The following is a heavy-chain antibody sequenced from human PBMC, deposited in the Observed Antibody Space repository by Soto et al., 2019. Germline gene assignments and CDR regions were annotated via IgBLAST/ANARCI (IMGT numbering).Heavy chain of an antibody. D-gene: IGHD3-10*02. J-gene: IGHJ3*02. CDR2: IYYSGST. CDR1: GGSIISSYY. Sequence: PSETLSLTCAVSGGSIISSYYWSWIRQPPGKGLEWIGYIYYSGSTNYNPSLKSRVTISVDTSKNQFSLKLSSVTAADTAVYYCATFYYVDAFDIWGQGTMVTVSS. CDR3: ATFYYVDAFDI. V-gene: IGHV4-59*08.